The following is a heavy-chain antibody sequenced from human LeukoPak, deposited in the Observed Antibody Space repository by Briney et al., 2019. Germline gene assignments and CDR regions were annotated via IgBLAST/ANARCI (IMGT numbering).Heavy chain of an antibody. V-gene: IGHV1-69*13. Sequence: SVKVSCKASGYTFTSYGISWVRQAPGQGLEWMGGIIPIFGTTNYAQKFQGRVSITADESTSTAYMELSSLRSEDTAVYYCARGMVRGVIITSEMYFDYWGQGTLVTVSS. CDR2: IIPIFGTT. J-gene: IGHJ4*02. CDR1: GYTFTSYG. CDR3: ARGMVRGVIITSEMYFDY. D-gene: IGHD3-10*01.